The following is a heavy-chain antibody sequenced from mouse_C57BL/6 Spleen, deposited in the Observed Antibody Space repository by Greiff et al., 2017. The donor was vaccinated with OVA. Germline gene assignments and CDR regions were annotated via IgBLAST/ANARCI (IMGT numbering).Heavy chain of an antibody. CDR2: ISSGGDYI. D-gene: IGHD1-1*01. Sequence: EVQGVESGEGLVKPGGSLKLSCAASGFTFSSYAMSWVRQTPEKRLEWVAYISSGGDYIYYADTVKGRFTISRDNARNTLYLQMSSLKSEDTAMYYCTRDRRIANPHYYGSSYYYAMDYWGQGTSVTVSS. J-gene: IGHJ4*01. V-gene: IGHV5-9-1*02. CDR1: GFTFSSYA. CDR3: TRDRRIANPHYYGSSYYYAMDY.